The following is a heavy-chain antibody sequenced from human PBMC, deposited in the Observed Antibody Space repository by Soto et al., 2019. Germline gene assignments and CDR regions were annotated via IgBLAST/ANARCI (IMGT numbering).Heavy chain of an antibody. Sequence: GSLRLSCAASGFTFSSYAMHWVRQAPGKGLEWVAVISYDGSNKYYADSVKGRFTISRDNSKNTLYLQMNSLRAEDTAVYYCAREGGPQRYYDFWSGYYDFDYWGQGTLVTVSS. CDR3: AREGGPQRYYDFWSGYYDFDY. CDR1: GFTFSSYA. J-gene: IGHJ4*02. CDR2: ISYDGSNK. D-gene: IGHD3-3*01. V-gene: IGHV3-30-3*01.